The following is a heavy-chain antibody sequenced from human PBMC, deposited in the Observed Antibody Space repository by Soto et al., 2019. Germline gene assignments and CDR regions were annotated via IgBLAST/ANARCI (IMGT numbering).Heavy chain of an antibody. D-gene: IGHD3-10*01. Sequence: QVQLQESGPGLVKPSETLSLTCTVSGGSISSYYWSWIRQPPGKGLEWIGYIYYSGSTNYNPSLKSRVTISVDTSKNQFSLKLSSVTAADTAVYYCARGYYGSGEPYYYGMDVWGQGTTVTVSS. CDR2: IYYSGST. V-gene: IGHV4-59*01. CDR1: GGSISSYY. CDR3: ARGYYGSGEPYYYGMDV. J-gene: IGHJ6*02.